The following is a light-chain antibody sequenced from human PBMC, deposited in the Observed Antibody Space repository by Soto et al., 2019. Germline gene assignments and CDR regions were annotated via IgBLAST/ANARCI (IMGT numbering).Light chain of an antibody. CDR3: QVYGSAPRFT. CDR2: GAS. Sequence: EIVLTQSPDTLSLSPGERATLYCRASQSVSSTYLAWFQQKPGQTPRLLVSGASSRATGIPDRFSGSGSGTDFSLTISRLEPEDFAVYWWQVYGSAPRFTFGPGTKVDIK. CDR1: QSVSSTY. V-gene: IGKV3-20*01. J-gene: IGKJ3*01.